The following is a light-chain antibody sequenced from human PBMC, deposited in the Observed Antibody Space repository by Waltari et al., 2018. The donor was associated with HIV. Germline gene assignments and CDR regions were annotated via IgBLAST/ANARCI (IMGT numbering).Light chain of an antibody. Sequence: QSALTQPASVSGSPGQSITISCTGTSWDIATYNYVSWYQQHPGKAPKLIIFDVNNRPSGISDRFSGSKSANMASLTISGLQAADEADYYCRSYSRTNTWVFGGGTRLTVL. CDR1: SWDIATYNY. CDR3: RSYSRTNTWV. CDR2: DVN. J-gene: IGLJ3*02. V-gene: IGLV2-14*03.